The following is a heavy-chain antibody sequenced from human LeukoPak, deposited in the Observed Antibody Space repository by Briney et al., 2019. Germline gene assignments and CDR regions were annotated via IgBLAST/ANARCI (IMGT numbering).Heavy chain of an antibody. CDR3: ARIPIYCSSTSCPNWFVP. CDR1: GYTFTGYY. Sequence: GASVKVSCKASGYTFTGYYMHWVRQAPGQGLEWMGWLNPNSGGTNYAQKFQGRVTMTRDTSISTAYMELSRLRSNDTAVYYCARIPIYCSSTSCPNWFVPWGQGTLVTVSS. V-gene: IGHV1-2*02. J-gene: IGHJ5*02. D-gene: IGHD2-2*01. CDR2: LNPNSGGT.